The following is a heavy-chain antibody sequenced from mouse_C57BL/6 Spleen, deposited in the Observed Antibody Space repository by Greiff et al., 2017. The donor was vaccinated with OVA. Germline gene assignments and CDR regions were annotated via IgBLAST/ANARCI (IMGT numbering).Heavy chain of an antibody. J-gene: IGHJ4*01. CDR1: GYTFTSYW. D-gene: IGHD1-1*01. CDR3: ARGTTVAFYYYAMDY. V-gene: IGHV1-53*01. Sequence: QVQLQQPGTELVKPGASVKLSCKASGYTFTSYWMHWVKQRPGQGLEWIGNINPSNGGTNYNEKFKSKATLTVDKSSSTAYMQLSSLTSEDSAVYYCARGTTVAFYYYAMDYWGQGTSVTVSS. CDR2: INPSNGGT.